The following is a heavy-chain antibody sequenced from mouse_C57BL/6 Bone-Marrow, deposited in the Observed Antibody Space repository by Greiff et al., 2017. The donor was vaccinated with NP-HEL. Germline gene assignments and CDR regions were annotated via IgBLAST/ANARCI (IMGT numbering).Heavy chain of an antibody. Sequence: QVQLQQSGAELVKPGASVKLSCKASGYTFTSYWMHWVKQRPGQGLEWIGMIHPNSGSTNYNEKFKSKATLTVDKSSSTAYMQLSSLTSEDSAVYYCARGVYGSSYDYWGQGTTLTVSS. CDR1: GYTFTSYW. J-gene: IGHJ2*01. CDR3: ARGVYGSSYDY. V-gene: IGHV1-64*01. CDR2: IHPNSGST. D-gene: IGHD1-1*01.